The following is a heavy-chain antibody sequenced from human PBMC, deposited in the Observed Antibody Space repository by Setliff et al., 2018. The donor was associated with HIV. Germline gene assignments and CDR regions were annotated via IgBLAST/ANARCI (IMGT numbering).Heavy chain of an antibody. J-gene: IGHJ4*02. D-gene: IGHD4-17*01. CDR3: AIFFVTSVTTQDH. Sequence: SETLSLTCAMYGGSFGDYYWNWIRQAPGKGLEWIAELNDRGHINYNPSLKSRVTILQDTSKRQFSLRMTSVTAADTAVYYCAIFFVTSVTTQDHWGQGTQVTVSS. CDR1: GGSFGDYY. CDR2: LNDRGHI. V-gene: IGHV4-34*01.